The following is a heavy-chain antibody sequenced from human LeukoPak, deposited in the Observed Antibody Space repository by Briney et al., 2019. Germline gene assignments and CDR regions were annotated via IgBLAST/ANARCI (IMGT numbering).Heavy chain of an antibody. V-gene: IGHV3-11*01. CDR3: ARLKRRPAYFDY. CDR2: ISSSGDTL. J-gene: IGHJ4*02. Sequence: PGGSLRLSCAASGFTFSDFQMSWIRQAPGKGLECISYISSSGDTLYYADSVKGCFTISRDNAKNSLYLQLNSLRAEDTAVYYCARLKRRPAYFDYWGQGTLVTVSS. CDR1: GFTFSDFQ.